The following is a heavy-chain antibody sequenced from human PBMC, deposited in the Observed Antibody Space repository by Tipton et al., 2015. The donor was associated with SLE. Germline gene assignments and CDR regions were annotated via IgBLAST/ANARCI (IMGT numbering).Heavy chain of an antibody. Sequence: SLRLSCAASGFSLSTYLIHWVRQAPGRGLEWVALLSSDGSKAYYRDSVKGRFTISRDNAKDTLYLQMNSLRAGDTAVYYCARIHYYGSGSRDYWGQGTLVTVSS. V-gene: IGHV3-30*04. CDR1: GFSLSTYL. CDR3: ARIHYYGSGSRDY. D-gene: IGHD3-10*01. J-gene: IGHJ4*02. CDR2: LSSDGSKA.